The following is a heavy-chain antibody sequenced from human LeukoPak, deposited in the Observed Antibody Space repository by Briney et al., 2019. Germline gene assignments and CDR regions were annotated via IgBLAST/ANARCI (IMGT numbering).Heavy chain of an antibody. CDR1: GGSLSNYY. CDR3: ARMPDMTGLDS. D-gene: IGHD3-9*01. CDR2: IYYSGST. J-gene: IGHJ4*02. Sequence: PSETLSLTCTVSGGSLSNYYWNWIRQPPGKGLEWIAYIYYSGSTNYNPSLKSRVTISLDTSKNQFSLKLSSVTTADTAVYYCARMPDMTGLDSWGQGTLVTVSP. V-gene: IGHV4-59*01.